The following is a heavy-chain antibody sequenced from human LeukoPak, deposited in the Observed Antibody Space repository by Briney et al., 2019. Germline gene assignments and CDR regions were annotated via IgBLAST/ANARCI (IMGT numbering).Heavy chain of an antibody. D-gene: IGHD3-9*01. J-gene: IGHJ5*02. Sequence: ASVKVSCKASGYTFTGYYMHWVRQAPGQGLEWMGWINPNSGGTNYAQKFQGWVTMTRDTSISTAYMELGRLRSDDMAVYYCARSGGDDILTGYGNWFDICGQGPLVTVSS. CDR2: INPNSGGT. CDR1: GYTFTGYY. V-gene: IGHV1-2*04. CDR3: ARSGGDDILTGYGNWFDI.